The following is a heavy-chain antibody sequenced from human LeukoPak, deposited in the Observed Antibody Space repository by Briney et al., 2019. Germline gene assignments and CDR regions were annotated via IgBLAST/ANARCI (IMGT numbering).Heavy chain of an antibody. J-gene: IGHJ4*02. CDR3: ETYCTNGVYSFDY. Sequence: SVKVSCKASGGTFTSYAISWVRQAPGQGLEWMGRIIPIFGTANYAQKFQGRVTITTDESASTAYMELSSLRSEDTAVYYCETYCTNGVYSFDYWGQGTLVTVS. CDR2: IIPIFGTA. V-gene: IGHV1-69*05. D-gene: IGHD2-8*01. CDR1: GGTFTSYA.